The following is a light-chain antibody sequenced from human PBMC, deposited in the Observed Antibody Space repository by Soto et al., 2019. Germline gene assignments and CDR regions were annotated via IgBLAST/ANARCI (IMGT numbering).Light chain of an antibody. CDR1: SSDVGAYNY. Sequence: QSALTQPASVSGSPGQSITISCTGTSSDVGAYNYVSWFQQHPGKAPKLMIYEVSNRPSGVSNRFSGSRSVNTASLTISGLQPEDEADYYCSSDTISGTYVFGTWTKVTVL. J-gene: IGLJ1*01. CDR3: SSDTISGTYV. CDR2: EVS. V-gene: IGLV2-14*01.